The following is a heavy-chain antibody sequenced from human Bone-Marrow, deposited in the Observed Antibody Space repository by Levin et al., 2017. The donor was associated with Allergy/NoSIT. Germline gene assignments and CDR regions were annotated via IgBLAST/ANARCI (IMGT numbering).Heavy chain of an antibody. CDR2: ISAGGGAT. D-gene: IGHD3-10*01. Sequence: GGSLRLSCAGSGFTFSEYVITWVRQAPGKGLEWVSAISAGGGATYYAESVKGRFTISRANSNNMVHLQMSSLSAEDTALYYCAKERSAGSYYNYSDYWSQGTLVTVSS. CDR1: GFTFSEYV. CDR3: AKERSAGSYYNYSDY. V-gene: IGHV3-23*01. J-gene: IGHJ4*02.